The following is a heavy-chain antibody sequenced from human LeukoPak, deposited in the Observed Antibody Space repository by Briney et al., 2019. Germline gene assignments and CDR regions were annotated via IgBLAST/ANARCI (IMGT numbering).Heavy chain of an antibody. CDR3: ARVRRLQRYYYYYHMDV. CDR2: IYYSGST. V-gene: IGHV4-59*01. Sequence: SETLSLTCTVSGGSISSYYWSWIRQPPGKGLEWIGYIYYSGSTNYNPSLKSRVTISVDTSKNQFSLKLSSVTAADTAVYYCARVRRLQRYYYYYHMDVWGKGTTVTVSS. J-gene: IGHJ6*03. CDR1: GGSISSYY. D-gene: IGHD5-24*01.